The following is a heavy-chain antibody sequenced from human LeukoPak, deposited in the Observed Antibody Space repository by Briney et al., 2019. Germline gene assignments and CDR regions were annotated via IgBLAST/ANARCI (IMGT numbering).Heavy chain of an antibody. Sequence: ASVKVSCKASGYTFTTYAIHWVRQAPGQGLQWMGWISVGDGNTNYSQKFQGRATLTRDTSASTAYMEPTSLISEDTAVYYCARGYSGVVPAAHPDFWGQGAPVTVSS. CDR1: GYTFTTYA. V-gene: IGHV1-3*01. J-gene: IGHJ4*02. CDR2: ISVGDGNT. CDR3: ARGYSGVVPAAHPDF. D-gene: IGHD2-2*01.